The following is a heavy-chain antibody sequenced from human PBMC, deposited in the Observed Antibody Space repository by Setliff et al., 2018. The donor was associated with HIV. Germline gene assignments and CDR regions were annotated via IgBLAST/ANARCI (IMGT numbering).Heavy chain of an antibody. CDR2: AIPMLGIA. V-gene: IGHV1-69*10. J-gene: IGHJ4*02. D-gene: IGHD3-16*01. Sequence: ASVKVSCKASGGTFSSYVINWVRQAPGQGLEWMGGAIPMLGIANHVHKFQGRVTITADKSTSTAYMELNSLRSEDMAVYYCARSSYYDVNSPFDYWGQGTRVTVSS. CDR1: GGTFSSYV. CDR3: ARSSYYDVNSPFDY.